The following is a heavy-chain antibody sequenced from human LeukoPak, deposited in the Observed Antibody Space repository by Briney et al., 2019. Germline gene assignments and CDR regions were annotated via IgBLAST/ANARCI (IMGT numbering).Heavy chain of an antibody. CDR2: IKQDGSEK. J-gene: IGHJ6*02. Sequence: GGSLRLSCAASGFTFSSYWMSWVRQAPGKGLEWVANIKQDGSEKYYVDSVKGRFTISRDNAKNTLYLQMNSLRVEDTAVYYCARDILTGYYTSAGWGVDVWGQGTTVTVSS. D-gene: IGHD3-9*01. CDR1: GFTFSSYW. CDR3: ARDILTGYYTSAGWGVDV. V-gene: IGHV3-7*01.